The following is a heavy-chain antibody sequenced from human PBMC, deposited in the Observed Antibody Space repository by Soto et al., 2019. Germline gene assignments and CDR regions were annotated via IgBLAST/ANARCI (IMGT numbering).Heavy chain of an antibody. V-gene: IGHV3-11*01. J-gene: IGHJ4*02. CDR3: AKAAVLLYSGYALHY. CDR2: ISSSGSTI. CDR1: GFTFSDYY. Sequence: PGGSLRLSCAASGFTFSDYYMSWIRQAPGKGLEWVSYISSSGSTIYYADSVKGRFTISRDNAKNSLYLQMNSLRAEDTAVYYCAKAAVLLYSGYALHYWGQGTLVTVSS. D-gene: IGHD5-12*01.